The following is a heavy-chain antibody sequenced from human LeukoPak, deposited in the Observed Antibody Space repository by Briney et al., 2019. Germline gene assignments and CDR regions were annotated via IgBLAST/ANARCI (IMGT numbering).Heavy chain of an antibody. CDR3: AKCSTSAYTTGWCNWIDP. CDR1: GFTFTSDA. D-gene: IGHD6-19*01. J-gene: IGHJ5*02. CDR2: TVSRGTT. V-gene: IGHV3-23*01. Sequence: GGSLRLSCVASGFTFTSDAMNWVRQAPGKGLEWVSSTVSRGTTQYADSVKGRFTVSRDTSKNTLYLQMNSLRADDTAVYYCAKCSTSAYTTGWCNWIDPWGQGTLVPSPQ.